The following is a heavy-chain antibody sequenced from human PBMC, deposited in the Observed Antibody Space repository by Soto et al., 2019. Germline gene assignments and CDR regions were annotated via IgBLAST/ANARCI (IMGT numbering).Heavy chain of an antibody. CDR1: GFTFSSYG. J-gene: IGHJ3*01. V-gene: IGHV3-30*03. CDR2: ISYDGSNK. CDR3: ARPYGGKIGDAPDL. Sequence: GGSLRLSCAASGFTFSSYGMHWVRQAPGKGLEWVAVISYDGSNKYYADSVKGRFTISRDNSKKTLYLQMNSLRAEDSAVYYCARPYGGKIGDAPDLWGPGTMVTVSS. D-gene: IGHD4-17*01.